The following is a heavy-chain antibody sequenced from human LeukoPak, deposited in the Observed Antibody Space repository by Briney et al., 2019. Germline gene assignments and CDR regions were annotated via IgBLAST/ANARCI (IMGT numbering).Heavy chain of an antibody. Sequence: GGSLRLSCAASGFTFSGSAMHWVRQASGKGLECVGRIRSKANSYATAYAASVKGRFTISRDDSKNTLYLQMNSLRAEDTAVYYCAKVRLYCSGGSSCYYHPFDYWGQGTLVTVSS. V-gene: IGHV3-73*01. CDR1: GFTFSGSA. D-gene: IGHD2-15*01. J-gene: IGHJ4*02. CDR3: AKVRLYCSGGSSCYYHPFDY. CDR2: IRSKANSYAT.